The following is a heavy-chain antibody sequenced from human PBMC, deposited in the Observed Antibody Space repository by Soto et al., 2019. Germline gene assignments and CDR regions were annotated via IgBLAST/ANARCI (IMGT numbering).Heavy chain of an antibody. J-gene: IGHJ5*02. CDR2: IYLDGDK. Sequence: QINLIESGPTLVKPTQTLTLTCTFSGFSLSTSGAAVGWVRQPPGRALEWLALIYLDGDKRYNASLGNRLTNTKDTSMNQLVLPLTHVDPADTATYYCAHRATMTIFGLIIDNGIWFDPWGQVTRVIVSS. V-gene: IGHV2-5*02. CDR3: AHRATMTIFGLIIDNGIWFDP. CDR1: GFSLSTSGAA. D-gene: IGHD3-3*01.